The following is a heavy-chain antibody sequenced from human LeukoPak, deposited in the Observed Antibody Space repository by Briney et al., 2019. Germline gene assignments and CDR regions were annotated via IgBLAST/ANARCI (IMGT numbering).Heavy chain of an antibody. D-gene: IGHD2/OR15-2a*01. CDR1: XFTFSSYA. V-gene: IGHV3-30-3*01. Sequence: ASXFTFSSYAMHWVRQAPGKGLEWVAXISYDGSNKYYADSVKGRFTISRDNSKNTLYLQMNSLRAEDTAVYYCARECDQSKYRNTYFFDYWGQGTLVTVSS. CDR2: ISYDGSNK. J-gene: IGHJ4*02. CDR3: ARECDQSKYRNTYFFDY.